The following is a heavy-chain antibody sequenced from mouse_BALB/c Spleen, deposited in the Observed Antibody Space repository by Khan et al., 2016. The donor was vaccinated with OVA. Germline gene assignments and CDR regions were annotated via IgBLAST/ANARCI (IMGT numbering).Heavy chain of an antibody. Sequence: VQLQESGPGLVAPSQSLSITCTVSGFSFTNHGVSWVRQPPGKGLEWLGVIWGEGSTNYHSALISRLSISKDNSKSQVFLKLSSLQTDDTAKYSCAKGWTCFGGYFDVCGAGTTVTVSS. V-gene: IGHV2-3*01. CDR1: GFSFTNHG. CDR3: AKGWTCFGGYFDV. J-gene: IGHJ1*01. CDR2: IWGEGST.